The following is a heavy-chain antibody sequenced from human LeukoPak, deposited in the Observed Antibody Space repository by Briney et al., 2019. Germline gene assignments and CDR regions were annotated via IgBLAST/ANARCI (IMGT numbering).Heavy chain of an antibody. CDR3: ARFVSNYATIDY. CDR1: GYTFTSYY. V-gene: IGHV1-46*01. D-gene: IGHD4-11*01. CDR2: INPSGGST. J-gene: IGHJ4*02. Sequence: ASVKVSCKASGYTFTSYYMHWVRRAPGQGLEWMGIINPSGGSTSYAQKFQGRVTMTRDTSTSTVYMELSSLRSEDTAVYYCARFVSNYATIDYWGQGTLVTVSS.